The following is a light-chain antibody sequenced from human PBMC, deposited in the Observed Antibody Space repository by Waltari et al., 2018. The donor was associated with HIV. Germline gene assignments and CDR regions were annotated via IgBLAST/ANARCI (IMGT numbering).Light chain of an antibody. V-gene: IGKV3-20*01. CDR3: QHYAGSPLT. Sequence: EIVLTQSPGTLSLSPGERATLPCRASQGVPNNCLAWYQQKPGQPPRLLIYHASNRATGVPDRFSGSGSGTDFSLTISRVEPEDSAVYYCQHYAGSPLTFGGGTKVVIK. CDR2: HAS. J-gene: IGKJ4*01. CDR1: QGVPNNC.